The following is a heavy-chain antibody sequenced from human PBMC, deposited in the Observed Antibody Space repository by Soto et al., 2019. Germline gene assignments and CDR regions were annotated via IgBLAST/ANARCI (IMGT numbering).Heavy chain of an antibody. D-gene: IGHD2-21*02. J-gene: IGHJ5*02. CDR3: ARDPCGGDSYPPGRWFDP. Sequence: QVQLGQSGAEVKKPGASVKVSCKASGYTFTSYGINWVRQAPGQGLEWMGWISSYNGNTNYAPKLQGRVTMSTDTATNTAYMELRSLNSDDTAVYYCARDPCGGDSYPPGRWFDPWGQGTLVTVSS. V-gene: IGHV1-18*01. CDR1: GYTFTSYG. CDR2: ISSYNGNT.